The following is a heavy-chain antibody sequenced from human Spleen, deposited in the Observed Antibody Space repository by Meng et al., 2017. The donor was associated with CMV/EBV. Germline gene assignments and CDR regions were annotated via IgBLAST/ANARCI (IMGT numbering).Heavy chain of an antibody. J-gene: IGHJ4*02. Sequence: GGSLRLSCAASGFTFSDYYMSWIRQAPGKGLEWVSYISSSGSTIYYADSVKGRFTISRDNAKNSLYLQMNSLRAEDTAVYYCAREEVVSGYYDSSGYYNYWGQGTLVTVSS. D-gene: IGHD3-22*01. V-gene: IGHV3-11*01. CDR1: GFTFSDYY. CDR2: ISSSGSTI. CDR3: AREEVVSGYYDSSGYYNY.